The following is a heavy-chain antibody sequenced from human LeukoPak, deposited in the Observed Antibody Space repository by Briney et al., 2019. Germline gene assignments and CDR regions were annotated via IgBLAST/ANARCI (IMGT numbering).Heavy chain of an antibody. V-gene: IGHV5-51*01. CDR1: GYSFTSYW. D-gene: IGHD5-12*01. CDR2: IYPGDSDT. CDR3: VRSGTDSGYDPYYFDY. J-gene: IGHJ4*02. Sequence: GESLQISCKGSGYSFTSYWIGWVRQLPGKGLEWMGIIYPGDSDTRYSPSFQGQVTISADKSISTAYLQWSSLKASDTAMYYCVRSGTDSGYDPYYFDYWGQGTLVTVSS.